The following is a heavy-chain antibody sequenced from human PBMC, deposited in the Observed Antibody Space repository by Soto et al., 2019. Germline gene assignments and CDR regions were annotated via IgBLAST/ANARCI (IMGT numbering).Heavy chain of an antibody. CDR2: FDPEDGET. Sequence: QVQVVQSGAEVKKPGASVKVSCKVSGYTLTDLAMHWVRQAPGQGREWVGGFDPEDGETIYAQKFQGRVTMTEDTSTDTAYMELSSLRSEDTAVYYCATRGTRWLQSPFDYWGQGTLVTVSS. V-gene: IGHV1-24*01. CDR1: GYTLTDLA. J-gene: IGHJ4*02. D-gene: IGHD1-1*01. CDR3: ATRGTRWLQSPFDY.